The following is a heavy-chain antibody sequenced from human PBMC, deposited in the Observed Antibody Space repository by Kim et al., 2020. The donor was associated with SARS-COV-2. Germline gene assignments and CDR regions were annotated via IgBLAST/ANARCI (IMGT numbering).Heavy chain of an antibody. CDR1: GGSFSGYY. V-gene: IGHV4-34*01. CDR2: INHSGST. D-gene: IGHD3-22*01. Sequence: SETLSLTCAVYGGSFSGYYWSWIRQPPGKGLEWIGEINHSGSTNYNPSLKSRVTISVDTSKNQFSLKLSSVTAADTAVYYCARGRRITMIVVVMSRWFDPWGQGTLVTVSS. J-gene: IGHJ5*02. CDR3: ARGRRITMIVVVMSRWFDP.